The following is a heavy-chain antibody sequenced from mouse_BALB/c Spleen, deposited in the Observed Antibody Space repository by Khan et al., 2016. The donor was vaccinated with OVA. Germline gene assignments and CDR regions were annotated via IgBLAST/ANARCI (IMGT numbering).Heavy chain of an antibody. CDR1: GSTFTNYG. CDR3: ARRNDSYDRHFDG. CDR2: INTYTGEP. Sequence: QIQLVQSGPELKKPGETVKISCKASGSTFTNYGMNWVKQAPGKDLKWMGWINTYTGEPTYAADFKGRFAFSLETSASTAYLQINNLKNEDTATYFCARRNDSYDRHFDGWGAGTTVTVSS. D-gene: IGHD2-12*01. J-gene: IGHJ1*01. V-gene: IGHV9-3-1*01.